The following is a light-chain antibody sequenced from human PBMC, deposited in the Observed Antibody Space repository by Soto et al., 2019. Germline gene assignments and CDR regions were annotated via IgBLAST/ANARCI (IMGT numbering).Light chain of an antibody. V-gene: IGLV2-23*01. CDR1: CSDVGTYNL. J-gene: IGLJ3*02. CDR3: CSYAGSSTWV. Sequence: QSVLTQPASVSGSPGQSITISCTGTCSDVGTYNLVSWYQQHAGKAPKLMLYEGSKRPSGVSNRFSGSKSGNTASLTISGLQAEDDADYYCCSYAGSSTWVFGGGTKLTVL. CDR2: EGS.